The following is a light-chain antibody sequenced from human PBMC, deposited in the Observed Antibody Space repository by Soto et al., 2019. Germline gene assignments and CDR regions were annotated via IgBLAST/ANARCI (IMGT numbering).Light chain of an antibody. Sequence: QSVLTQPASVSGSPGQSIAISCNGNSREVGAYDYVSWYQQHPDRAPRLVIYEVSNRRSGDSNRFSGSTSVNTATLTISGLQAEDEADYYCASHTPTLPRLFGTGTKVNVL. CDR1: SREVGAYDY. CDR2: EVS. V-gene: IGLV2-14*03. J-gene: IGLJ1*01. CDR3: ASHTPTLPRL.